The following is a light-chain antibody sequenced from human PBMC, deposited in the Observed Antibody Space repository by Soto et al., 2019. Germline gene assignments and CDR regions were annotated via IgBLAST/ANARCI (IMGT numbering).Light chain of an antibody. Sequence: DIVMTQSPDSLAVSLGERATINCKSSQSVLYSSNNKNYLAWYQQKPGQPPKLLIYWASTRESGVPDRFSGSGSETDFTLTTSSLQAEDVAVYYCQYGFTFGPGTKVDIK. V-gene: IGKV4-1*01. J-gene: IGKJ3*01. CDR2: WAS. CDR1: QSVLYSSNNKNY. CDR3: QYGFT.